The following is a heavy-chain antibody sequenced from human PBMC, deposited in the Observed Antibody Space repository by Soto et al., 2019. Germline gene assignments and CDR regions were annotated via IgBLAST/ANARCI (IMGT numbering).Heavy chain of an antibody. CDR1: GFSFSSYA. Sequence: QVQLVESGGGVVQPGRSLRLSCAASGFSFSSYAFHWVRQAPGKGLEWVAVISYDGSNKQYADCVKGRFTISRDSSKNTLFLQMNSLREEDTAIYYCARGGAMVPSGDYWGQGTLFTVSS. CDR3: ARGGAMVPSGDY. J-gene: IGHJ4*02. D-gene: IGHD5-18*01. CDR2: ISYDGSNK. V-gene: IGHV3-30-3*01.